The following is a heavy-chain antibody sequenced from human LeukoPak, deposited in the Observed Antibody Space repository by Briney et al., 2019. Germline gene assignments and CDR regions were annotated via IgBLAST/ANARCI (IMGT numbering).Heavy chain of an antibody. J-gene: IGHJ4*02. CDR3: AGGGTQSLVVFDY. CDR2: IYVNGFT. V-gene: IGHV4-4*07. Sequence: SETLSLTCSVSIDSLSSYYWSWIRQSAGKGLEWIGRIYVNGFTDYNPSLRGRVTMSIDTSNKRFSMTLSSVTAADTAVYFCAGGGTQSLVVFDYWGQGNRVTVSS. CDR1: IDSLSSYY. D-gene: IGHD1-26*01.